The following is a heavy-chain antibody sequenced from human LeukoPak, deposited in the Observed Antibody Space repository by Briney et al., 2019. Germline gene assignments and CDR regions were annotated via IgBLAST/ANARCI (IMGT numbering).Heavy chain of an antibody. CDR3: VKDVAVAGTFNFFDY. J-gene: IGHJ4*02. CDR2: ISYDGRDE. CDR1: GFTFSNFG. Sequence: QPGRSLRLSCVASGFTFSNFGMHWVRQSPDKGLVWLAVISYDGRDEDYADSVKGRFTISRDNSRNTLYLEMSSVRPEDTAVYYCVKDVAVAGTFNFFDYWGQGSLVTVSS. D-gene: IGHD6-19*01. V-gene: IGHV3-30*18.